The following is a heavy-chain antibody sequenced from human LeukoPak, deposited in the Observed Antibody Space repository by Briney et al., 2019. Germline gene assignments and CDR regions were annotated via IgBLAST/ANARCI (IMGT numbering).Heavy chain of an antibody. CDR2: INTDGSTT. V-gene: IGHV3-74*01. CDR1: GFTFSSYW. J-gene: IGHJ4*02. Sequence: PGGSLRLSCAASGFTFSSYWMHWVRQAPGKGLVWVSRINTDGSTTSYADSVKGRFTISRDNAKNTLYLQMNSLRAEDTAVYYCAVGTHCGGDCSAYWGQGTLVTVSS. CDR3: AVGTHCGGDCSAY. D-gene: IGHD2-21*01.